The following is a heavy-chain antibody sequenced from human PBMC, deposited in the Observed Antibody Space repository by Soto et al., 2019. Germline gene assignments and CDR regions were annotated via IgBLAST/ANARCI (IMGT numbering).Heavy chain of an antibody. CDR3: ARDPYDFWSGYRNWIDP. CDR2: ISAYNGNT. D-gene: IGHD3-3*01. J-gene: IGHJ5*02. Sequence: GASVKISCKASGYTFTSYGISWVRQAPGQGLEWMGWISAYNGNTNYAQKLQGRVTMTTDTSTSTAYMELRSLRSDDTAVYYCARDPYDFWSGYRNWIDPWGQGTLVTVSS. V-gene: IGHV1-18*04. CDR1: GYTFTSYG.